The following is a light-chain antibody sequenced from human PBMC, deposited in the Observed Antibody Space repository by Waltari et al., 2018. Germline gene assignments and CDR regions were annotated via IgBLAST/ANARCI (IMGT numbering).Light chain of an antibody. CDR3: SSFAGSSQML. CDR1: SRDVGGFDY. V-gene: IGLV2-8*01. J-gene: IGLJ2*01. CDR2: EVS. Sequence: QSALTQPPSASGSPGQSVTISCTGTSRDVGGFDYFSWYQQHPGEVPRLMIYEVSKRPSGVPDRFSGSKSGNTASLTVSGLQVEDEADYYCSSFAGSSQMLFGGGTKLTVL.